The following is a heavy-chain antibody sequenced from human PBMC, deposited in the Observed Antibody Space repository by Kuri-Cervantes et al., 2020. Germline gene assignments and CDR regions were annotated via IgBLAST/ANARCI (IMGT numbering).Heavy chain of an antibody. V-gene: IGHV3-23*01. CDR1: GFTFSGSA. J-gene: IGHJ4*02. D-gene: IGHD1-1*01. Sequence: LSLTCAASGFTFSGSAMHWVRQAPGRGLEWVSLISSSGGSTYYADSVKGRFTISRDNSNSTLYLQMNSLRAEDTAIYYCAKDMEITYWGQGTLVTVSS. CDR3: AKDMEITY. CDR2: ISSSGGST.